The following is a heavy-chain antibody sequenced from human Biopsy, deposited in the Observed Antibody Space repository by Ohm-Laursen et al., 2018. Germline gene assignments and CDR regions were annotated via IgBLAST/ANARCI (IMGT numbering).Heavy chain of an antibody. Sequence: GSLRLSCSASGFNLSAFALHWDRQASGRGLEWVGRIKKKSNNDATAYAESMKGRFSIFRDDSKSTSFLQMNSLKIEGTAVYFCSRSAGYGYDYWGQGILVTVSP. CDR3: SRSAGYGYDY. J-gene: IGHJ4*02. CDR2: IKKKSNNDAT. CDR1: GFNLSAFA. V-gene: IGHV3-73*01. D-gene: IGHD5-12*01.